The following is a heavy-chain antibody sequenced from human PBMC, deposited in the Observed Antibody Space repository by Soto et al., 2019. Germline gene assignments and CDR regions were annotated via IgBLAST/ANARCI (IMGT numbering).Heavy chain of an antibody. CDR1: GGTFSSYT. CDR3: ARGGVGGALVAVPAAQYYYYYYMDV. D-gene: IGHD2-2*01. J-gene: IGHJ6*03. V-gene: IGHV1-69*02. Sequence: QVQLVQSGAEVKKPGSSVKVSCKASGGTFSSYTISWVRQAPGQGLEWMGRIIPILGIANYAQKFQGRVTITADKSTSTAYMELSSLRSEDTAVHYCARGGVGGALVAVPAAQYYYYYYMDVWGKGTTVTVSS. CDR2: IIPILGIA.